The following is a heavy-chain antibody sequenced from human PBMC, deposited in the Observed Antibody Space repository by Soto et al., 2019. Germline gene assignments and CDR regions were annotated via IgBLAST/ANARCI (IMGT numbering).Heavy chain of an antibody. Sequence: EVQLVESGGGLVQPGGSLRLSCAASGFTVSSNYMSWVRQAPGKGLEWVSVIYSGGSTYYADSVKGRFTISRDNSKNTLYLQMNSLRAEETAVYYCARGEVGSGWPGDAFDIWGQGTMVTVSS. J-gene: IGHJ3*02. CDR3: ARGEVGSGWPGDAFDI. D-gene: IGHD6-19*01. CDR2: IYSGGST. V-gene: IGHV3-66*01. CDR1: GFTVSSNY.